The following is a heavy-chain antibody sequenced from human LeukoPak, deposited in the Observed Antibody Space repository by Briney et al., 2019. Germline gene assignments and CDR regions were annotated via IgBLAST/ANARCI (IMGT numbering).Heavy chain of an antibody. D-gene: IGHD3-16*02. J-gene: IGHJ3*02. CDR2: IYWDDDK. CDR1: GFSLSTSGVG. CDR3: AHRPHLGYYVWGSYRFDAFDI. V-gene: IGHV2-5*02. Sequence: SGPTLVNPTQTLTLTCTFSGFSLSTSGVGVGWIRQPPGKALEWLALIYWDDDKRYSPSLKSRLTVTKDTSKNQVVLTMTNMDPVDTATYYCAHRPHLGYYVWGSYRFDAFDIWGQGTMVTVSS.